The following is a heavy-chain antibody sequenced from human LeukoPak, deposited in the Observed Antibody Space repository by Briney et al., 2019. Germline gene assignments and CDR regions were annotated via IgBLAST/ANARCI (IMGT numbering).Heavy chain of an antibody. CDR2: IIPIFGTA. D-gene: IGHD3-22*01. J-gene: IGHJ4*02. CDR3: ASSYYYDSSGYHY. Sequence: ASVKVSCKASGGTFSSYAISWVRQAPGQGLEWMGGIIPIFGTANYAQKFQGRVTITTGESTSTAYMELSSLRSEDTAVYYCASSYYYDSSGYHYWGQGTLVTVSS. CDR1: GGTFSSYA. V-gene: IGHV1-69*05.